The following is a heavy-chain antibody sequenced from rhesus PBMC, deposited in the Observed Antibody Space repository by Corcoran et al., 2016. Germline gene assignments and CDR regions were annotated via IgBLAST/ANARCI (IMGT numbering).Heavy chain of an antibody. D-gene: IGHD6S26*01. CDR3: AREGTRSGWSLNRFDV. V-gene: IGHV4-160*01. CDR2: IRSGGST. CDR1: GGSVSGYW. Sequence: QVQLQQWGEGLVKPSETLSLTCAVYGGSVSGYWWGWIRQPPGKGLEWIGRIRSGGSTNYNPSLKSRVTISIDTSKNQFSLKLSSVTAADTAVYYCAREGTRSGWSLNRFDVWGPGVLVTVSS. J-gene: IGHJ5-1*01.